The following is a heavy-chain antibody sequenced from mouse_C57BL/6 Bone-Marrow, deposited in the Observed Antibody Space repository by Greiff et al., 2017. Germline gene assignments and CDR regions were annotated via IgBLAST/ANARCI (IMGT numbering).Heavy chain of an antibody. V-gene: IGHV5-17*01. J-gene: IGHJ4*01. CDR2: ISSGSSTI. CDR1: GFTFSDYG. Sequence: EVMLVESGGGLVKPGGSLKLSCAASGFTFSDYGMHWVRQAPEKGLEWVAYISSGSSTIYYADTVKGRFTISRDNAKNTLFLQMTSLRSEDTAMYYCARLHYGSSYGAMDYWGQGTSVTVSS. D-gene: IGHD1-1*01. CDR3: ARLHYGSSYGAMDY.